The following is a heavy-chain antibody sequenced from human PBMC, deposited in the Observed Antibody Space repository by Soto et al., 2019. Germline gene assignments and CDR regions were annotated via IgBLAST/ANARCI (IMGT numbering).Heavy chain of an antibody. CDR1: GFTFNNYV. D-gene: IGHD2-15*01. Sequence: GGSLRLSCAASGFTFNNYVMNWVRQTPGKGLEWVSSITARGDSTAYAASVNGQFTISRDNSRNTLSLQMTSLRAEDTAIYYCAKREVGYCSGGSCYGALDYWGQGTLVTVSS. V-gene: IGHV3-23*01. CDR3: AKREVGYCSGGSCYGALDY. CDR2: ITARGDST. J-gene: IGHJ4*02.